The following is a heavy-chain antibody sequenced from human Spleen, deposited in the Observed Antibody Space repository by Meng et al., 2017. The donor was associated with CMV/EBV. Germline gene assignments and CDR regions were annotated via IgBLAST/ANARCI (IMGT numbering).Heavy chain of an antibody. D-gene: IGHD2-2*01. CDR3: ARGDCSSISCYSIPDGFDI. CDR2: IIPIFGTT. V-gene: IGHV1-69*05. J-gene: IGHJ3*02. CDR1: FTSYD. Sequence: FTSYDIHWVRQAPGQGLEWMGGIIPIFGTTNYAQKFQGRVTVSTDESTSTAYMELSSLRSDDTAVYYCARGDCSSISCYSIPDGFDIWGQGTMVTVSS.